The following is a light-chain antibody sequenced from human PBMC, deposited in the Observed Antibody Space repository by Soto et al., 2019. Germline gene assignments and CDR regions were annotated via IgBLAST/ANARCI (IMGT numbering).Light chain of an antibody. Sequence: EIVLTQSPGTLSLSPGERATLSCRASQSVSSSYLAWYQQKPGQAPRLLIYGASSRATGIPDRFSGSGCGTDFTLTISRLEPEDDAVYYCQQYGSSPLWTFGQGTKVEIK. CDR2: GAS. CDR1: QSVSSSY. CDR3: QQYGSSPLWT. V-gene: IGKV3-20*01. J-gene: IGKJ1*01.